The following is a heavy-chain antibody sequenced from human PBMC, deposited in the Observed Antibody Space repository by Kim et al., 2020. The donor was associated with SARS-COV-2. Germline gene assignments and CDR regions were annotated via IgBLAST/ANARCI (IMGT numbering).Heavy chain of an antibody. J-gene: IGHJ4*02. D-gene: IGHD3-22*01. CDR2: INSDGSST. CDR3: ARGGGYYDSSGYYQHYFDY. V-gene: IGHV3-74*01. Sequence: GGSLRLSCAASGFTFSSYWMHWVRQAPGKGLVWVSRINSDGSSTSYADSVKGRFTISRDNAKNTLYLQMNSLRAEDTAVYYCARGGGYYDSSGYYQHYFDYWGQGTLVTVSS. CDR1: GFTFSSYW.